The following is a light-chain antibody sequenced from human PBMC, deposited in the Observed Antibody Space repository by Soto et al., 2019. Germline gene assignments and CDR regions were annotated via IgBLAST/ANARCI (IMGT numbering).Light chain of an antibody. Sequence: EIVMTQSPATLSVSPGERATLSCRASQSVSSNLGWYQQKPGQAPRLLIYGASTRATGIPARFSGSGSGTECTLTISSLQSEDLAVYYCQQYNNWPPKFGQGTKVEIK. J-gene: IGKJ1*01. CDR3: QQYNNWPPK. CDR2: GAS. CDR1: QSVSSN. V-gene: IGKV3-15*01.